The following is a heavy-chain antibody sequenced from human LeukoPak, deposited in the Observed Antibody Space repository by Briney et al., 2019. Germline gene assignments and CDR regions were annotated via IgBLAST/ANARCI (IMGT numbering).Heavy chain of an antibody. CDR2: ISAYNGNT. Sequence: ASVKVSCKASGYTFTSYGISWVRQAPGQGLEWMGWISAYNGNTNYAQKLQGRVTMTTDTSTSTAYMELRSLRSDNTAVYYCARWGDCSSTSCYLTTGDFDYWGQGTLVTVSS. D-gene: IGHD2-2*01. J-gene: IGHJ4*02. V-gene: IGHV1-18*01. CDR1: GYTFTSYG. CDR3: ARWGDCSSTSCYLTTGDFDY.